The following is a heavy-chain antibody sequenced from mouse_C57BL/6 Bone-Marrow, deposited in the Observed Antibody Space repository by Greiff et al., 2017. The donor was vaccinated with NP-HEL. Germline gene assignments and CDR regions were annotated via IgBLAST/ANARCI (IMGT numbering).Heavy chain of an antibody. J-gene: IGHJ4*01. CDR3: ARQGELRGAHAMDY. Sequence: EVKLMESGGGLVQPGGSLKLSCAASGFTFSDYYMYWVRQTPEKRLEWVAYISNGGGSTYYPDTVKGRFPISRDNAKHTLYLQMSRLKSEDTAMYYCARQGELRGAHAMDYWGQGTSVTVSS. CDR1: GFTFSDYY. V-gene: IGHV5-12*01. CDR2: ISNGGGST. D-gene: IGHD2-4*01.